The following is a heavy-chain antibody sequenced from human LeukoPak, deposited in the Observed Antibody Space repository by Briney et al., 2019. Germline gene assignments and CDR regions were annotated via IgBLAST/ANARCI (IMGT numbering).Heavy chain of an antibody. CDR2: ICAYNGNT. CDR1: LYTCTSYG. V-gene: IGHV1-18*01. Sequence: GGSVKISCKASLYTCTSYGISCVRQDPGQGLERMGWICAYNGNTNYAQKLQGRVTMTTDPSTSTAYMELRSLRSDDTAVYYCARGAVAGTGVAFDIWGQGTMATVSS. CDR3: ARGAVAGTGVAFDI. J-gene: IGHJ3*02. D-gene: IGHD6-19*01.